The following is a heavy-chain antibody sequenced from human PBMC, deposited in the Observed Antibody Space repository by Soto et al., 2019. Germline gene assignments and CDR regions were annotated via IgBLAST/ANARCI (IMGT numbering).Heavy chain of an antibody. V-gene: IGHV4-59*01. Sequence: SETLSLTCTVSGGSISNYYWSWIRQPPGKGLEWIGYMYYSGSTNYNPSLMSRVTMSVDTSKNQFSLKLSSVTAADTAVYYCTRGSGWYYFWGQGTLVTVSS. CDR2: MYYSGST. D-gene: IGHD6-19*01. CDR1: GGSISNYY. J-gene: IGHJ4*02. CDR3: TRGSGWYYF.